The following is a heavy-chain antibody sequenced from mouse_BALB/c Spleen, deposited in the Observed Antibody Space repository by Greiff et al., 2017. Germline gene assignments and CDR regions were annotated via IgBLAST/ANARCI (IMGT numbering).Heavy chain of an antibody. J-gene: IGHJ4*01. V-gene: IGHV1-82*01. CDR3: AREGKYGKEGAMDY. CDR1: GYAFSSSW. D-gene: IGHD2-1*01. CDR2: IYPGDGDT. Sequence: QVQLQQSGPELVKPGASVKISCKASGYAFSSSWMNWVKQRPGQGLEWIGRIYPGDGDTNYNGKFKGKATLTADKSSSTAYMQLSSLTSVDSAVYFCAREGKYGKEGAMDYWGQGTSVTVSS.